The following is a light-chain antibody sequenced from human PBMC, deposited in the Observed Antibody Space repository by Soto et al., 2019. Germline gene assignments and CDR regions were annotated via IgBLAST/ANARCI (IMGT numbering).Light chain of an antibody. J-gene: IGLJ2*01. CDR3: AAWDDSLSGRGVV. V-gene: IGLV1-47*02. CDR1: SSNIGSNY. CDR2: SNN. Sequence: QPVLTQPPSASGTPGQRVTISCSGSSSNIGSNYVYWYQQLPGTAPKLLIYSNNQRPSGVPDRFSGSKSGTSASLAISGLRSEDEADYYCAAWDDSLSGRGVVFGGGTKLTVL.